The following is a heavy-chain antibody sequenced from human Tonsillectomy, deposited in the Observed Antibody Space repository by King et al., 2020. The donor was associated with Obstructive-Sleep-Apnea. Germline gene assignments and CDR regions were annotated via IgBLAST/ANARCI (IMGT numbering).Heavy chain of an antibody. CDR1: GDSISTYY. J-gene: IGHJ4*02. D-gene: IGHD5-18*01. CDR3: ARDLGYSYGIDY. V-gene: IGHV4-59*01. Sequence: QLQESGPGLVKTSETLSLTCTVSGDSISTYYWSWIRHPPGKGLEWIGYIYKSGSTSYNASLKSRVTISVDTSKTQFSLKLRSVTAADTAVYYCARDLGYSYGIDYWGQGTLVTVSS. CDR2: IYKSGST.